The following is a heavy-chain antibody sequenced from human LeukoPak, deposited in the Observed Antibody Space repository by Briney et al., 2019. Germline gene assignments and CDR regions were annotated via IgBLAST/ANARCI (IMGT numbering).Heavy chain of an antibody. J-gene: IGHJ4*02. V-gene: IGHV1-2*02. D-gene: IGHD3-10*01. Sequence: ASVKVSCKASGYTFTGYYMHWVRQAPGQGLEWMGWINPNSGGTNYAQKFQGRVTMTRDTSISTAYMELSRLRSDDTAVYYCARVDKYYGSGSYAHYWGQGTLVTVSS. CDR3: ARVDKYYGSGSYAHY. CDR1: GYTFTGYY. CDR2: INPNSGGT.